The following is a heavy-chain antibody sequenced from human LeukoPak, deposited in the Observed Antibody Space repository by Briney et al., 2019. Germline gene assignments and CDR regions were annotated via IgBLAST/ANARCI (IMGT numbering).Heavy chain of an antibody. Sequence: SETLSLTCAVYGGSFSGYYWGWIRQPPGKGLEWIGSIYYSGSTYYNPSLKSRVTISVDTSKNQFSLKLSSVTAADTAVYYCARESFRIAVAGTPFPDYWGQGTLVTVSS. V-gene: IGHV4-34*01. J-gene: IGHJ4*02. D-gene: IGHD6-19*01. CDR3: ARESFRIAVAGTPFPDY. CDR1: GGSFSGYY. CDR2: IYYSGST.